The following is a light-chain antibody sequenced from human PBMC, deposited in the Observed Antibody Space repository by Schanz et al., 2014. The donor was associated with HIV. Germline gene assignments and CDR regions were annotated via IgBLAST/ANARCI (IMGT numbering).Light chain of an antibody. CDR2: GAS. J-gene: IGKJ2*01. CDR3: QQYGDTPKYT. CDR1: QSVKSNF. Sequence: EIVLTQSPGTLSLSPGERGTLSCRASQSVKSNFIGWYQQKPGQAPRLLIFGASNRATGIPDRFSGGVSGTDFTLTISRLEPEDFAVYYCQQYGDTPKYTFGQGTRLE. V-gene: IGKV3-20*01.